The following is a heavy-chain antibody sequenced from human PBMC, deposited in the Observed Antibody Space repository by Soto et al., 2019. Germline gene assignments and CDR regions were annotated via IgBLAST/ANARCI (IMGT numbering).Heavy chain of an antibody. J-gene: IGHJ6*02. CDR3: ARPHGDYVARMGYGMDV. V-gene: IGHV5-51*01. CDR1: GYSFTSYW. Sequence: GESLKISCKGSGYSFTSYWIGWVRQMPGKGLEWMGIIYPGDSDTRYSPSFQGQVTISADKSISTAYLQWSSLKASDTAMYYCARPHGDYVARMGYGMDVWGQGTKVTVSS. D-gene: IGHD4-17*01. CDR2: IYPGDSDT.